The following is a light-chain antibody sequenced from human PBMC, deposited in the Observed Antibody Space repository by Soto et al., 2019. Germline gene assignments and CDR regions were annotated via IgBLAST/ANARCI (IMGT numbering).Light chain of an antibody. J-gene: IGLJ2*01. V-gene: IGLV3-21*04. CDR1: NIGSKS. CDR2: YDS. Sequence: SSELTQPPSVSVAPGKTARITCGGTNIGSKSVHWYQQKPGQAPVLVIYYDSDRPSGIPERFSGSNSGNTATLTINRVEAGDEADYYCQVWDSSSDHVVFGGGTKLTVL. CDR3: QVWDSSSDHVV.